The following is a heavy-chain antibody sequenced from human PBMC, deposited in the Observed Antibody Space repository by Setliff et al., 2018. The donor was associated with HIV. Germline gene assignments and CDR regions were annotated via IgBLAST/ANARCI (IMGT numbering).Heavy chain of an antibody. CDR1: GGSINSTSYY. V-gene: IGHV4-39*07. CDR2: IYHTGST. D-gene: IGHD6-25*01. CDR3: ARGLDSAKIHY. J-gene: IGHJ4*02. Sequence: SETLSLTCTVSGGSINSTSYYWGWIRQPPGNGLEWIGSIYHTGSTYYKPSLKSRVTISVDSSRKQFSLRLISVTAADTAVYYCARGLDSAKIHYWGQGTLVTVSS.